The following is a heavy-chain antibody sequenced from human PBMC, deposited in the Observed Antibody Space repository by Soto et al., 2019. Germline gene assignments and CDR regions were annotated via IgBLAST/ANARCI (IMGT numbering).Heavy chain of an antibody. CDR1: GYTFTSYA. CDR3: ARLGPYYDFWSGDNWFDP. CDR2: INAGNGNT. V-gene: IGHV1-3*01. D-gene: IGHD3-3*01. J-gene: IGHJ5*02. Sequence: ASVKVSCKASGYTFTSYAMHWVRQAPGQRLEWMGWINAGNGNTKYSQKFQGRVTITRDTSASTAYMELSSLRSEDTAVYYCARLGPYYDFWSGDNWFDPWGQGTRVTVSS.